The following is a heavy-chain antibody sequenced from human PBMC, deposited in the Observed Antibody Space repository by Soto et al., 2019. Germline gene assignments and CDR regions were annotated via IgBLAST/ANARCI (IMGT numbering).Heavy chain of an antibody. CDR3: AREFADILAKRGYMDV. J-gene: IGHJ6*03. Sequence: GGSLRLSCAASGFTFSSYWMHWVRQAPGKGLVWVSRINSDGSSTSYADSVKGRFTISRDNAKNTLYLQMNSLRAEDTAMYYCAREFADILAKRGYMDVWGKGTTVTVSS. CDR2: INSDGSST. D-gene: IGHD3-9*01. V-gene: IGHV3-74*01. CDR1: GFTFSSYW.